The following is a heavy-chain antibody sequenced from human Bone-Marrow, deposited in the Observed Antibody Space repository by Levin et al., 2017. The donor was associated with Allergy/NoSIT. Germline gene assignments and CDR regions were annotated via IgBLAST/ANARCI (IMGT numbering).Heavy chain of an antibody. Sequence: GGSLRLSCEASGFIFPSYAMSWVRQAPGKGLEWVSAIRGSGDETYYTDSVKGRFTISRDNSKNTMSLQMNSLRAEDTAVYYCVKDRVIPVGLFDYCGLGTPVTVSS. CDR3: VKDRVIPVGLFDY. CDR1: GFIFPSYA. V-gene: IGHV3-23*01. D-gene: IGHD2-2*01. CDR2: IRGSGDET. J-gene: IGHJ4*02.